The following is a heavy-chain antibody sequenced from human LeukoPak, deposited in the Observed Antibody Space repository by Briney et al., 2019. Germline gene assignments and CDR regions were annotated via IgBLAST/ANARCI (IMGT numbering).Heavy chain of an antibody. D-gene: IGHD5-12*01. CDR1: GGSISSDY. J-gene: IGHJ4*01. Sequence: SVTLSLTCTVSGGSISSDYWSWIRQPPGKGLEWIAYIFYTGTTNYNPSLKSRVTISVDTSKNQFSLKLSSVTAADTAMYFCARHASGYTYFGYWGHGTLVTVSS. CDR3: ARHASGYTYFGY. CDR2: IFYTGTT. V-gene: IGHV4-59*08.